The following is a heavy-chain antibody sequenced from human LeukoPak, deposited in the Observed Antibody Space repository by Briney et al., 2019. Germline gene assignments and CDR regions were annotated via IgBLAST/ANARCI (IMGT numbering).Heavy chain of an antibody. CDR3: ARDREVGAGLDY. Sequence: GASVKVSCKASGYTFTSYYMHWVRQAPGQGLEWMGIINPSGGSTSYAQKFQGRVTMTRDMSTSTVYMELSSLRSEDTAVYYCARDREVGAGLDYWGQGTLVTVSP. J-gene: IGHJ4*02. V-gene: IGHV1-46*01. CDR1: GYTFTSYY. CDR2: INPSGGST. D-gene: IGHD1-26*01.